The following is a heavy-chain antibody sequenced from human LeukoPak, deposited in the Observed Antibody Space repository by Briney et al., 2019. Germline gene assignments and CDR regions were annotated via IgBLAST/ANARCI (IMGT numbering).Heavy chain of an antibody. CDR2: IPYDGSNK. V-gene: IGHV3-30*02. CDR1: GFTFSSYG. CDR3: ARDPDGTTSFDY. Sequence: PGGSLRLSCAASGFTFSSYGMHWVRQAPGKGLEWVAFIPYDGSNKYYADSVKGRFTISRDNSKNTLYLQMNSLRAEDTAVYYCARDPDGTTSFDYWGQGTLVTVSS. D-gene: IGHD1-1*01. J-gene: IGHJ4*02.